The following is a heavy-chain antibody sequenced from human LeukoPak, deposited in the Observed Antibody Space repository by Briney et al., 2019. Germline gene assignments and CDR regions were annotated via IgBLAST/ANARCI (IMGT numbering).Heavy chain of an antibody. J-gene: IGHJ4*02. CDR1: GYTFTSYA. V-gene: IGHV1-3*01. CDR2: INAGNGNT. D-gene: IGHD3-16*02. CDR3: ARSPLGELSSIDY. Sequence: ASVKVSCKASGYTFTSYAMHWVRQAPGQRLEWMGWINAGNGNTKYSQKFQGRVTITRDTSASTAYMELSSLRSKDTAVYYCARSPLGELSSIDYWGQGTLVTVSS.